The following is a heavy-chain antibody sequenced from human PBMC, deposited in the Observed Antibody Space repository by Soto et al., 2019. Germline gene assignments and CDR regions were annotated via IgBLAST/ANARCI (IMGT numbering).Heavy chain of an antibody. CDR2: TYYRSKWYN. J-gene: IGHJ6*02. CDR3: ARVGSCSSTSCLRDYYYGMDV. CDR1: GDSVSSNSAA. V-gene: IGHV6-1*01. D-gene: IGHD2-2*01. Sequence: SQTLSLTCDISGDSVSSNSAAWNWIRQSPSRGLEWLGRTYYRSKWYNDYAVSVKSRITINPDTSKNQFSLQLNSVTPEDTAVYYCARVGSCSSTSCLRDYYYGMDVWGQGTTVTVSS.